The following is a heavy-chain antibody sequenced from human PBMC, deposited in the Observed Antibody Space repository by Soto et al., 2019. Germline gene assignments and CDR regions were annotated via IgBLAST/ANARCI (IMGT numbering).Heavy chain of an antibody. CDR3: ARGQSIDFWSGYPPHNWFDP. D-gene: IGHD3-3*01. V-gene: IGHV1-3*01. J-gene: IGHJ5*02. Sequence: ASVKVSCKASGYTFTSYAMHWVRQAPGQRLEWMGWINAGNGNTKYSQKFQGRVTITRDTSASIAYMELSSLRSEDTAVYYCARGQSIDFWSGYPPHNWFDPWGQGTLVTVSS. CDR1: GYTFTSYA. CDR2: INAGNGNT.